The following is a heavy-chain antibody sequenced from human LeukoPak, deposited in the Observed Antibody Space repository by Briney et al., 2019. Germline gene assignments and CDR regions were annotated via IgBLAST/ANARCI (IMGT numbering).Heavy chain of an antibody. CDR2: IRVDGSTE. Sequence: AGGSLRLSCAASGFTFSSYAMTWVRQAPGKGPEWVATIRVDGSTEYPVDSMKGRFTISRDNAKNSLHLQMNSLRAEDTAVYYCATYSGPDKWDASDMWGQGTLVTVSS. V-gene: IGHV3-7*01. J-gene: IGHJ3*02. CDR3: ATYSGPDKWDASDM. D-gene: IGHD1-26*01. CDR1: GFTFSSYA.